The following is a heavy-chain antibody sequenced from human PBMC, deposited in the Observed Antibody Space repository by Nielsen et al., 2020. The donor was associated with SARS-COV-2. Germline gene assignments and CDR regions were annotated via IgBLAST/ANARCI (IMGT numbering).Heavy chain of an antibody. CDR3: ARDFRYSSDY. CDR1: GFTFSGYW. D-gene: IGHD1-26*01. Sequence: GGSLRLSCAASGFTFSGYWMHWVRQTPGKGLVWLSRINSDGSSPTYADSVKGRLTMSRDNAKNTVYLQMNSLRAEDTAVYYCARDFRYSSDYWGQGTLVTVSS. CDR2: INSDGSSP. J-gene: IGHJ4*02. V-gene: IGHV3-74*01.